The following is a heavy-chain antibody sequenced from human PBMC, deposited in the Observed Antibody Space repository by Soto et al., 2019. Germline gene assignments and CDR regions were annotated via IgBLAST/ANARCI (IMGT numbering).Heavy chain of an antibody. D-gene: IGHD2-2*02. CDR3: TRARFQVLYGKPYFDS. V-gene: IGHV4-31*03. J-gene: IGHJ4*02. Sequence: QVQLQESGPGLVKPSQTLSLTCTVSGGSITTGGSYWSWIRQHPGKGLEWIGNIYHSGNTYYNPSLVSRLPDPGDTYKIHSSLMVDSVTAADTAVYYCTRARFQVLYGKPYFDSWGQGTLVTVSS. CDR2: IYHSGNT. CDR1: GGSITTGGSY.